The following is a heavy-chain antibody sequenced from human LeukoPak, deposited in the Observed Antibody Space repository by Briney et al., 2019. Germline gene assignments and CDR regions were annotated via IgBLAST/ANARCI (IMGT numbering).Heavy chain of an antibody. V-gene: IGHV1-2*02. CDR3: ARADFLYCSSTTCLFDY. CDR2: INPNDGDT. D-gene: IGHD2-2*01. CDR1: GCTITDDY. Sequence: ASLYLSCNASGCTITDDYLHWVRKPHGQGIEWMGWINPNDGDTNYAQQFQGRVTMTRDTSISTTHMEVSRLRSDDTAVYCCARADFLYCSSTTCLFDYWGQGTQVTVSS. J-gene: IGHJ4*02.